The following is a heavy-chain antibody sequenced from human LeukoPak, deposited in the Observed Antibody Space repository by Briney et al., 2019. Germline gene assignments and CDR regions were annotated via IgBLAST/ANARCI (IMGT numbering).Heavy chain of an antibody. CDR3: SSIDAYAFDI. D-gene: IGHD3-22*01. Sequence: GASLRLSCAASGFTFSSYAMSWVRQAPGKGLEWVSTISGSGGSTYYADSVKGRFTLSRDNSKNTLYLQMNSLRAGDTAVYYCSSIDAYAFDIWGQGTMVTVSS. CDR2: ISGSGGST. J-gene: IGHJ3*02. V-gene: IGHV3-23*01. CDR1: GFTFSSYA.